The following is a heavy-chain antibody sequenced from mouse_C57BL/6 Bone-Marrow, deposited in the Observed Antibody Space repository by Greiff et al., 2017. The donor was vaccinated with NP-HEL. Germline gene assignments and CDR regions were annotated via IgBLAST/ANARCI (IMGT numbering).Heavy chain of an antibody. J-gene: IGHJ4*01. Sequence: EVKLVESGGGLVKPGGSLKLSCAASGFTFSDYGMHWVRQAPEKGLEWVAYISSGSSTIYYADTVKGRFTISRDNAKNTLFLQMTSLRSEDTAMYYCARMGIYDYDGAMDYWGQGTSVTVSS. CDR3: ARMGIYDYDGAMDY. V-gene: IGHV5-17*01. D-gene: IGHD2-4*01. CDR2: ISSGSSTI. CDR1: GFTFSDYG.